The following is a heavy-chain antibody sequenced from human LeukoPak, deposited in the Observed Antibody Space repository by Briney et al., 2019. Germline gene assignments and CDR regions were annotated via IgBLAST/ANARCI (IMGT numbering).Heavy chain of an antibody. CDR1: GYSISSGYY. CDR2: IYHSGST. D-gene: IGHD6-13*01. Sequence: SETLSLTCAVSGYSISSGYYWGWIRQPPGKGLEWIGSIYHSGSTYYNPSLKSRVTISVDTSKNQFSLKLSSVTAADTAVYYCARHPGIAAAFIDYWGQGTLVTVSS. CDR3: ARHPGIAAAFIDY. V-gene: IGHV4-38-2*01. J-gene: IGHJ4*02.